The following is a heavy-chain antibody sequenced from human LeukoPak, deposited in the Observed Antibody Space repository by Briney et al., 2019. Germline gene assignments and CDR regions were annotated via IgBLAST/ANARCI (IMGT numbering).Heavy chain of an antibody. V-gene: IGHV1-2*02. CDR1: GYTFTGYY. CDR2: INPNSGGT. CDR3: AKFAQRYCSGGSCHPFDY. J-gene: IGHJ4*02. Sequence: ASVKVSCKASGYTFTGYYMHWVRQAPGQGLEWMGWINPNSGGTNYAQKFQGRVTMTRDTSIRTAYMELSRLRSDDTAAYYCAKFAQRYCSGGSCHPFDYWGQGTLVTVSS. D-gene: IGHD2-15*01.